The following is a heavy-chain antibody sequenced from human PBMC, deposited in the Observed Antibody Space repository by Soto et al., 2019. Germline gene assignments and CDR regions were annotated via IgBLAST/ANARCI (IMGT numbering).Heavy chain of an antibody. CDR1: GGSIRSYY. CDR3: AREGAGGFGMDV. V-gene: IGHV4-4*07. Sequence: SETLSLTCNVSGGSIRSYYWSWIRQPAGKALEWIGRIYTSGTTNYNPSLKGRATILVDTSKNQFPLKLSSVTAADTAVYYCAREGAGGFGMDVWGQGTTVTVSS. CDR2: IYTSGTT. D-gene: IGHD1-26*01. J-gene: IGHJ6*02.